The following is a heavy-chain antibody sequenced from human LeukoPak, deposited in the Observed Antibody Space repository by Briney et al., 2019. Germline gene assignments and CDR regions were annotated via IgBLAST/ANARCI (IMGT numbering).Heavy chain of an antibody. CDR2: INHSGST. CDR3: ARGIRIAARPGGYYYGMDV. CDR1: GGSFSGYY. V-gene: IGHV4-34*01. D-gene: IGHD6-6*01. J-gene: IGHJ6*02. Sequence: SETLSLTCAVYGGSFSGYYWSWLRQPPGKGLEWIGEINHSGSTNYNPSLKSRVTISVDTSKNQFSLKLSSVTAADTAVYYCARGIRIAARPGGYYYGMDVWGQGTTVTVSS.